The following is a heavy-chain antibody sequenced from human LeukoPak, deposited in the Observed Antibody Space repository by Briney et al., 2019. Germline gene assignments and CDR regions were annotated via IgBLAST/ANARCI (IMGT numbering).Heavy chain of an antibody. CDR3: ARVSGQAAAGVYWFDP. V-gene: IGHV3-74*01. J-gene: IGHJ5*02. CDR1: GFTFSSYW. Sequence: GGSLRLSCAASGFTFSSYWMHWVRQAPGKGLVWVSRINSAGSTTAYADSVKGRFTISRDNAKNTLYLQMNSLRAEDTAVYYSARVSGQAAAGVYWFDPWGQGTLVTVSS. CDR2: INSAGSTT. D-gene: IGHD6-13*01.